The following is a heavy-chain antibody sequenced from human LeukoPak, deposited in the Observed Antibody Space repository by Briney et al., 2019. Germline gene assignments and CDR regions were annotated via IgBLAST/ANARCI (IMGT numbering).Heavy chain of an antibody. D-gene: IGHD6-13*01. J-gene: IGHJ4*02. CDR2: IHFNGNT. Sequence: SETLSLTCTVSGDSISNNYWSWIRQPAGKGLEWISRIHFNGNTDYNPSLKSRVTTSIDTPRNQFSLKLSSVTAADTAVFHCARDRGGSSWYNYYDAWGQGILVTVSS. CDR3: ARDRGGSSWYNYYDA. V-gene: IGHV4-4*07. CDR1: GDSISNNY.